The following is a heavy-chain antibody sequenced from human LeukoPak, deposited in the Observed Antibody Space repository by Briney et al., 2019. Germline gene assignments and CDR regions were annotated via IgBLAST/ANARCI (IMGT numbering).Heavy chain of an antibody. CDR1: GFTFSSYA. D-gene: IGHD2/OR15-2a*01. Sequence: GGSLRLSCAASGFTFSSYAMNWVRQAPGKGLERVSGISGSGDSTYYADSVKGRFTISRDNSKNTLHLQMNSLRAEDTAVYYCAKKYYPSTAVRGEYSHHWGQGTLVTVSS. J-gene: IGHJ1*01. CDR2: ISGSGDST. V-gene: IGHV3-23*01. CDR3: AKKYYPSTAVRGEYSHH.